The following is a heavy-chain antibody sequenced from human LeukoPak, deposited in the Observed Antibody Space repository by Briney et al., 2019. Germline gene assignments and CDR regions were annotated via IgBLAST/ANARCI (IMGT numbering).Heavy chain of an antibody. V-gene: IGHV1-69*13. CDR2: ILPIFGTA. D-gene: IGHD3-22*01. Sequence: RASVKVSCKASGGTFSSYAISWVRQAPGRWHEWMGGILPIFGTANYAQKFQGRVTITADESTSTAYMELSSLRSEDTAVYYCARDTYYYDSSGYSGWFDPWGQGTLVTVSS. J-gene: IGHJ5*02. CDR1: GGTFSSYA. CDR3: ARDTYYYDSSGYSGWFDP.